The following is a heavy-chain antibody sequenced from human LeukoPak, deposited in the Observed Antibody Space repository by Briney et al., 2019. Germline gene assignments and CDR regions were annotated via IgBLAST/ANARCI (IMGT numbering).Heavy chain of an antibody. J-gene: IGHJ3*02. D-gene: IGHD6-19*01. CDR2: IKQDGSEK. CDR1: GFTFSSYW. Sequence: GGSLRLSCAASGFTFSSYWMSWVRQAPGKGLEWVANIKQDGSEKYYVDSVKGRFTISRDNAKNSLYLQMNSLRAEDTAVYYCARVAIAVAGTGRAFDIWGQGTMVTVSS. V-gene: IGHV3-7*01. CDR3: ARVAIAVAGTGRAFDI.